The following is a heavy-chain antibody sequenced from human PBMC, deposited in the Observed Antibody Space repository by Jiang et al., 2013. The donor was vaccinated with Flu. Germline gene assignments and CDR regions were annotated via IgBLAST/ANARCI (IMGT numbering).Heavy chain of an antibody. Sequence: KAYGGTTEYAASVKGRFTISRDDSKSIAYLQMNSLKTEDTAVYYCTRGLKPRTVTPSGIDVWGKGTTVTVSS. J-gene: IGHJ6*04. V-gene: IGHV3-49*02. CDR2: KAYGGTT. D-gene: IGHD4-17*01. CDR3: TRGLKPRTVTPSGIDV.